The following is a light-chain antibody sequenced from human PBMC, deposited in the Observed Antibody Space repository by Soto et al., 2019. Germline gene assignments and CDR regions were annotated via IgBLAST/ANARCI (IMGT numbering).Light chain of an antibody. V-gene: IGKV4-1*01. J-gene: IGKJ2*01. CDR3: HQYYGSPYS. CDR1: RTVLSTADNQNF. CDR2: DAS. Sequence: DIAMTQSPDSLVVSLGERATINCKSGRTVLSTADNQNFLAWYQQRPGQPPKLLIYDASTRAPGVPVRFIGSGSATEFTLTVVGLQPEDVAVYYCHQYYGSPYSFGQGTRLEI.